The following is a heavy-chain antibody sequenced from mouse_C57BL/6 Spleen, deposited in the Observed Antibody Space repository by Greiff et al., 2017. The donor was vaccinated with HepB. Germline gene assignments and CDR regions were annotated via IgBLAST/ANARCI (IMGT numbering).Heavy chain of an antibody. CDR1: GYAFSSSW. D-gene: IGHD1-1*01. Sequence: QVQLMQSGPELVKPGASVKISCKASGYAFSSSWMNWVKQRPGKGLEWIGRIYPGDGDTNYNGKFKGKATLTADKSSSTAYMQLSSLTSEDSAVYFCARGYGSPYYAMDYWGQGTSVTVSS. CDR2: IYPGDGDT. V-gene: IGHV1-82*01. CDR3: ARGYGSPYYAMDY. J-gene: IGHJ4*01.